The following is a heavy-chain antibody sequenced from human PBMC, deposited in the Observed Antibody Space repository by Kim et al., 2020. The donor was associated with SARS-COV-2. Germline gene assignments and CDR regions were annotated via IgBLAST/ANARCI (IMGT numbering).Heavy chain of an antibody. D-gene: IGHD6-13*01. V-gene: IGHV3-43*01. J-gene: IGHJ4*01. CDR1: GFTFNDYS. CDR2: VSWAGDTT. Sequence: GGSLRLSCAASGFTFNDYSMHWVRQIPGKGLEWVSVVSWAGDTTSYADSVKGRFTISRDNSKNSLYLQMNSLRAEDTALYYCARDGRGSSRWYYFDYWG. CDR3: ARDGRGSSRWYYFDY.